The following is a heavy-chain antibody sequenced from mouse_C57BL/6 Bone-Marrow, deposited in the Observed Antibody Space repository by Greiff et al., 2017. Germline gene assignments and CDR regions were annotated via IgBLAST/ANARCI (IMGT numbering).Heavy chain of an antibody. CDR3: ARWGYGSSYYFDY. Sequence: VQLKESGPGLVKPSQSLSLTCTVTGYSITSDYAWNWIRQFPGNKLEWMGYISYSGSTSYNPSLKSRISITRDTSKNQFFLQLNSVTTEDTATYYCARWGYGSSYYFDYWGQGTTLTVSS. CDR1: GYSITSDYA. V-gene: IGHV3-2*02. J-gene: IGHJ2*01. CDR2: ISYSGST. D-gene: IGHD1-1*01.